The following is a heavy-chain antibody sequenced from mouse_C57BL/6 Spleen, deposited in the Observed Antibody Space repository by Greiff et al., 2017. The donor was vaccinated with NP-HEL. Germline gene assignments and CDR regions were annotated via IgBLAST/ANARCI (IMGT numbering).Heavy chain of an antibody. Sequence: EVQLQQSGPELVKPGASVKIPCKASGYTFTDYNMDWVKQSHGKSLEWIGDINPNNGGTIYNQKFKGKATLTVEKSSSTAYMELRSLTSEDTAVYYCARLSYGWFAYWGQGTLVTVSA. CDR2: INPNNGGT. V-gene: IGHV1-18*01. CDR1: GYTFTDYN. CDR3: ARLSYGWFAY. D-gene: IGHD1-1*01. J-gene: IGHJ3*01.